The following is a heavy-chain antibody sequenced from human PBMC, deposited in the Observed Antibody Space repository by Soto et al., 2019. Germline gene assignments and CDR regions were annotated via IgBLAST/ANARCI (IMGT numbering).Heavy chain of an antibody. CDR3: ARGRYGDY. V-gene: IGHV1-18*01. D-gene: IGHD1-1*01. CDR2: ISAHNGNT. J-gene: IGHJ4*02. CDR1: GYAFTTYG. Sequence: QGHLLQSGAEVKKPGASVKVSCKGSGYAFTTYGITWVRQAPGQGLEWMGWISAHNGNTNYAQKLQGRVTVTRDTSTSTAYMELRSLRSDDKAVYYCARGRYGDYWGQGALVTVSS.